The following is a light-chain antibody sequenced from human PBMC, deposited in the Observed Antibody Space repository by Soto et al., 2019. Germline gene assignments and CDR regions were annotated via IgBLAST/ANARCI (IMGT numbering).Light chain of an antibody. CDR2: AAS. CDR3: LQHNSYPRT. CDR1: QGIRND. V-gene: IGKV1-17*01. Sequence: DIQMTQSPSSLSASVGDRVTITCRASQGIRNDVCWYQQKPGKAPKRLIYAASSLQSGVPSRFSCSGSGTEFPLTISSLQPEDFATYYCLQHNSYPRTFGQGTKVEIK. J-gene: IGKJ1*01.